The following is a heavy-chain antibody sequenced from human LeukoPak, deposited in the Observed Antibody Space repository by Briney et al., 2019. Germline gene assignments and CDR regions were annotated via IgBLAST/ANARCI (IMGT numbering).Heavy chain of an antibody. D-gene: IGHD6-13*01. CDR2: ISSSGSTI. J-gene: IGHJ4*02. V-gene: IGHV3-48*04. Sequence: GGSLRLSCAASGFTFSSYSMNWVRQAPGKGLEWVSYISSSGSTIYYADSVKGRFTISRDNAKNSLYLQMNSLRAEDTAVYYCARDRIAAAGIDYWGQGTLVTVSS. CDR1: GFTFSSYS. CDR3: ARDRIAAAGIDY.